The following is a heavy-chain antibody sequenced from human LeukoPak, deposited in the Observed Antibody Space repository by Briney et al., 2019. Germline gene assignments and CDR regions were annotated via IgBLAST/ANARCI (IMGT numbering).Heavy chain of an antibody. J-gene: IGHJ4*02. D-gene: IGHD6-13*01. Sequence: GGSLRLSCAASGFSFSSYAMNWVRQAPGKGLEWVSSISSSSSYIYYADSVKGRFTISRDNAKNSLYLQMNSLRAEDTAVYYCARAHSSSWFYFDYWGQGTLVTVSS. CDR2: ISSSSSYI. V-gene: IGHV3-21*01. CDR1: GFSFSSYA. CDR3: ARAHSSSWFYFDY.